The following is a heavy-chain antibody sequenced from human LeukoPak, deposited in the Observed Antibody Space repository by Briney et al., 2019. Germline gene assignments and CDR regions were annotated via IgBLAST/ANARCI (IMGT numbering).Heavy chain of an antibody. CDR3: ARTMYYYDSSGYIFDY. D-gene: IGHD3-22*01. V-gene: IGHV4-4*09. CDR2: IYSSGST. CDR1: GGSISSYY. J-gene: IGHJ4*02. Sequence: SETLSLTCTVSGGSISSYYWSWIRQPPGQGLEWIGFIYSSGSTTYNPSLKSRVAISVDTSKNQFSLRLSSVPAADTAVYYCARTMYYYDSSGYIFDYWGQGTLVTVSS.